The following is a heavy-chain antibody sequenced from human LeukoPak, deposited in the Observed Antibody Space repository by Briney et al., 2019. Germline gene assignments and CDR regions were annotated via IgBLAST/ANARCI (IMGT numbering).Heavy chain of an antibody. Sequence: SETLSLTCTVSGGSISSGSYYWSWIRQPAGKGLEWIGRIYTSGSTNYNPSLKSRVTISVDTSKNQFSLKLSSVTAADTAVYYCARAPPKWELPPRAFDIWGQGTMVTVSS. J-gene: IGHJ3*02. CDR3: ARAPPKWELPPRAFDI. V-gene: IGHV4-61*02. CDR2: IYTSGST. D-gene: IGHD1-26*01. CDR1: GGSISSGSYY.